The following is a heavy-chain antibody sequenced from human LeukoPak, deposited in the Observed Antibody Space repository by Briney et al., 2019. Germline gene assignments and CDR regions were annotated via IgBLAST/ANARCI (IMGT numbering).Heavy chain of an antibody. V-gene: IGHV2-5*01. J-gene: IGHJ6*03. Sequence: ESGPALVKPTQTLTLTCTYSGFSLSRPAVGESLIRLPPVKALDWPTFFFYTDDKRYSPSLRGRLTINKDTSKKQVVLTMTNMDPVDTGTYYCAHLKDNHEDDFFYMDVWGKGTTVIVSS. CDR3: AHLKDNHEDDFFYMDV. CDR1: GFSLSRPAVG. D-gene: IGHD5-24*01. CDR2: FFYTDDK.